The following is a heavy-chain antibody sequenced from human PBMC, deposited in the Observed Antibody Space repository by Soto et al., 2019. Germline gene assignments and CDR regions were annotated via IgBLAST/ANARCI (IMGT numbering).Heavy chain of an antibody. CDR2: IYYSGST. CDR3: ARISSIAAAAN. Sequence: SSETLSLTCTVSGGSINNHYWSWIRQPPGKGLEWIGYIYYSGSTNYNPSLKSRVTMSVDTSKNQFSLKLSSVTAADTAVYYCARISSIAAAANWGQGTLVTVSS. J-gene: IGHJ4*02. V-gene: IGHV4-59*11. CDR1: GGSINNHY. D-gene: IGHD6-13*01.